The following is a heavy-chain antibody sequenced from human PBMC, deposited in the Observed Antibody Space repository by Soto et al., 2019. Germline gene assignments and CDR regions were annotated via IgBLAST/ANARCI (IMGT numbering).Heavy chain of an antibody. D-gene: IGHD3-3*01. J-gene: IGHJ4*02. Sequence: SETLSLTXTVSGGSISSSSYYWGWIRQPPGKGLEWIGSIYYSGSTYYNPSLKSRVTISVDTSKNQFSLKLSSVTAADTAVYYCASALRFLEWFDFDYWGQGTLVTVSS. CDR2: IYYSGST. CDR3: ASALRFLEWFDFDY. V-gene: IGHV4-39*01. CDR1: GGSISSSSYY.